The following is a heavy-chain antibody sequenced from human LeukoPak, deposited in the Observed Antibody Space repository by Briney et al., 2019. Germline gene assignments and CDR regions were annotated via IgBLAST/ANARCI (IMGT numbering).Heavy chain of an antibody. CDR3: ARDVVGSPDY. J-gene: IGHJ4*02. V-gene: IGHV3-7*01. CDR2: IKEDESAK. CDR1: GFTFRNYW. D-gene: IGHD1-26*01. Sequence: GGSLRLSCTASGFTFRNYWMAWVRQAPGKGLEWVANIKEDESAKHQADSVKGRFTISRDNAQNSVYLQMRSLRGEDTAVYYCARDVVGSPDYWGQGTLVTVSS.